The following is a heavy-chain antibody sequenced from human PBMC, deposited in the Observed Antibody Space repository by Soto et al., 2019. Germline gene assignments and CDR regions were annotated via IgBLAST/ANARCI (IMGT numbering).Heavy chain of an antibody. J-gene: IGHJ5*02. CDR3: TRDQGGSYDSWFVP. Sequence: EVQVVESGGGLVQPGGSLRLSCSFTFSMYSMNWVRQAPGKGLEWVASISSGGTYIKYADSVKGRFTISRDNAKNSVSLQMNSLRVDDTAVYFCTRDQGGSYDSWFVPWGQGTLVTVSS. V-gene: IGHV3-21*01. CDR1: FTFSMYS. CDR2: ISSGGTYI. D-gene: IGHD1-26*01.